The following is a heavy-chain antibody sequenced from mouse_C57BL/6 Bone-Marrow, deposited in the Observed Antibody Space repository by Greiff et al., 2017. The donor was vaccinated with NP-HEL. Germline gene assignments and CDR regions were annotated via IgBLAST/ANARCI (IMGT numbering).Heavy chain of an antibody. CDR2: INPSNGGT. J-gene: IGHJ4*01. V-gene: IGHV1-53*01. CDR1: GYTFTSYW. D-gene: IGHD2-5*01. CDR3: ARSYYSNYYAMDY. Sequence: QVQLQQPGTELVKPGASVKLSCKASGYTFTSYWLHWVKQRPGQGLEWIGNINPSNGGTNYNEKFKSKATLTVDKSSSTAYMQLSSLTSEDSAVYDCARSYYSNYYAMDYWGQGTSVTVSS.